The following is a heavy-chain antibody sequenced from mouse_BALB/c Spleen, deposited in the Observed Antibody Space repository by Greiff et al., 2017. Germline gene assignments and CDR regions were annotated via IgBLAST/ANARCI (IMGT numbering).Heavy chain of an antibody. V-gene: IGHV5-17*02. Sequence: EVQGVESGGGLVQPGGSRKLSCAASGFTFSSFGMHWVRQAPEKGLEWVAYISSGSSTIYYADTVKGRFTISRDNPKNTLFLQMTSLRSEDTAMYYCARDGNPAFDYWGQGTTLTVSS. CDR3: ARDGNPAFDY. D-gene: IGHD2-1*01. CDR1: GFTFSSFG. J-gene: IGHJ2*01. CDR2: ISSGSSTI.